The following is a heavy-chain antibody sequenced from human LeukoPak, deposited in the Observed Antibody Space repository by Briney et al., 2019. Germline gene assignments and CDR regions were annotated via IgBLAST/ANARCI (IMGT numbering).Heavy chain of an antibody. CDR1: GGSISSYY. J-gene: IGHJ4*02. CDR2: IYYSGST. CDR3: ARYFRSRGDYDY. V-gene: IGHV4-59*08. Sequence: SETLSLTCTVSGGSISSYYWGWIRQPPGKGLEWIGYIYYSGSTNYNPSLKSRVPIPVATSKNHFSLKRSSVTAAAPAVYYCARYFRSRGDYDYWGQGTLVTVSS. D-gene: IGHD2-21*01.